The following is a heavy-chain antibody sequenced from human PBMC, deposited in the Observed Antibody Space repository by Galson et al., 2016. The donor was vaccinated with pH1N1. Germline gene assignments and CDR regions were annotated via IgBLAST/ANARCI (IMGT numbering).Heavy chain of an antibody. Sequence: SLRLSCAASGFTFTAYSMNWVRQAPGKGLEWVASITSNSFHIYYTDSVRGRVTVSRDNAKNSLYLHMNSLSAEDTAVYYCARDPGRPRLFYMDVWGKGTTVTVSS. J-gene: IGHJ6*03. CDR3: ARDPGRPRLFYMDV. V-gene: IGHV3-21*01. D-gene: IGHD1-26*01. CDR1: GFTFTAYS. CDR2: ITSNSFHI.